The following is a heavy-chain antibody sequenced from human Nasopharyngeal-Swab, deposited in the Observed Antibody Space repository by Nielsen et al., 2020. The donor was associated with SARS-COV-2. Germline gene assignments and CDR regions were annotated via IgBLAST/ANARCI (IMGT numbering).Heavy chain of an antibody. V-gene: IGHV3-7*01. CDR3: ARGSGGNSFRWVLGKTPAYYFDY. Sequence: GESLKISCAASGFTFSSYWMSWVRQAPGKGLEWVANIKQDGSEKYYVDSVKGRFTISRDNAKNSLYLQMNSLRAEDTAVYYGARGSGGNSFRWVLGKTPAYYFDYWGQGTLVTVSS. CDR1: GFTFSSYW. D-gene: IGHD4-23*01. CDR2: IKQDGSEK. J-gene: IGHJ4*02.